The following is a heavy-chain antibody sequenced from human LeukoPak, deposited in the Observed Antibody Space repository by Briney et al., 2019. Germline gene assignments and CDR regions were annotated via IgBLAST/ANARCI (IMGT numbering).Heavy chain of an antibody. Sequence: SVKVSCKASGGTFSSYTISWVRQAPGQGLEWMGRIIPILGIANYAQKFQGRVTITADKSTSTAYMELSSLRSEDTAVYYCARDGISRWFDPWGRGTLVTVSS. J-gene: IGHJ5*02. CDR1: GGTFSSYT. D-gene: IGHD1-14*01. CDR3: ARDGISRWFDP. CDR2: IIPILGIA. V-gene: IGHV1-69*04.